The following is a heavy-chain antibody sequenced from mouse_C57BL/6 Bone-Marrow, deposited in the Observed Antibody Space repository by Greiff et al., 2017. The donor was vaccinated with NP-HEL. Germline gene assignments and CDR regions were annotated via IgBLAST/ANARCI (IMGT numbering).Heavy chain of an antibody. CDR2: INPASGGT. Sequence: VQLQQPGAELVRPGSSVKVSCKASGYAFTNYLIEWVKQRPGQGLEWIGVINPASGGTHYNEKFKGKATLTADKSSSTAYMQLSSLASEDSAVYCCGRSIYFGCWGQGTTLTVSS. CDR3: GRSIYFGC. CDR1: GYAFTNYL. V-gene: IGHV1-54*01. J-gene: IGHJ2*01.